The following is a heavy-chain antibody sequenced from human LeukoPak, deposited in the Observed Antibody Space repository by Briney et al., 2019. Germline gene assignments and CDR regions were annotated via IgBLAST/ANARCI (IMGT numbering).Heavy chain of an antibody. Sequence: PGGSLRLSCAASGFTFSSYGVNWVRQAPGRGLEWVPYISSSSGTKSYADSLKGRFTISRDNAKNSLYLQMNSLRDEDTAVYYCARGGAARPDYWGQGTLVTVSS. J-gene: IGHJ4*02. CDR3: ARGGAARPDY. CDR1: GFTFSSYG. V-gene: IGHV3-48*02. D-gene: IGHD6-6*01. CDR2: ISSSSGTK.